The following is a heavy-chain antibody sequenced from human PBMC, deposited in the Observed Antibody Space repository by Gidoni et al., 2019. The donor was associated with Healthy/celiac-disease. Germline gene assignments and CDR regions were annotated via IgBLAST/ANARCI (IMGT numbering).Heavy chain of an antibody. V-gene: IGHV4-34*01. D-gene: IGHD2-2*01. CDR1: GGSFSGYY. Sequence: QVQLQQWGAGLLKPSETLSLTCAVYGGSFSGYYWRWIRQPPGKGLEWIGEINHSGSTNYNPSLKSRVTISVDTSKNQFSLKLSSVTAADTAVYYCARLAVGCSSTSCYLSTVSNYYYYYGMDVWGQGTTVTVSS. J-gene: IGHJ6*02. CDR2: INHSGST. CDR3: ARLAVGCSSTSCYLSTVSNYYYYYGMDV.